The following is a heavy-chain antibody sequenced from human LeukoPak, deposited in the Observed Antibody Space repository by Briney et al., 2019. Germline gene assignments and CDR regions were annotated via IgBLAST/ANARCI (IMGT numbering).Heavy chain of an antibody. CDR1: GFTFSSYG. CDR2: IRYDGSNK. J-gene: IGHJ6*03. V-gene: IGHV3-30*02. Sequence: GGSLRLSCAASGFTFSSYGMHWVRQAPGRGLEWVAFIRYDGSNKYYADSVKGRFTISRDNSKNTLYLQMSSLRSEDTAVYYCATSSRVARYFDWSRSGYYYMDVWGKGTTVTVSS. CDR3: ATSSRVARYFDWSRSGYYYMDV. D-gene: IGHD3-9*01.